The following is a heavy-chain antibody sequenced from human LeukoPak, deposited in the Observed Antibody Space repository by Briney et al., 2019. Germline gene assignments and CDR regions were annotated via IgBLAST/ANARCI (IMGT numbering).Heavy chain of an antibody. CDR2: ISGSGGST. V-gene: IGHV3-23*01. Sequence: GGSLRLSCAASGFTFSSYAMSWVRQAPGKGLEWVSAISGSGGSTYYADSVKGRFTISRDNSKNTLYLQMNSLRAEDTAVYYCAKVPGYYDSSGYVDYWGQGTLVTVSS. CDR1: GFTFSSYA. D-gene: IGHD3-22*01. CDR3: AKVPGYYDSSGYVDY. J-gene: IGHJ4*02.